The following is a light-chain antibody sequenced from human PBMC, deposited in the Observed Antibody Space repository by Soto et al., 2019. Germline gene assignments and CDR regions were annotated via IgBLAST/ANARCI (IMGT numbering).Light chain of an antibody. J-gene: IGKJ1*01. CDR1: QSVSSY. Sequence: EIVLTQSPATLSLSPGERATLSCRASQSVSSYLAWYQQKPGQAPRLLIYDASNRATGIPARFSGSGSGTDFTLTISSLEPEDFGLYYCQQRLNWPPGFGQGTKVDI. V-gene: IGKV3-11*01. CDR2: DAS. CDR3: QQRLNWPPG.